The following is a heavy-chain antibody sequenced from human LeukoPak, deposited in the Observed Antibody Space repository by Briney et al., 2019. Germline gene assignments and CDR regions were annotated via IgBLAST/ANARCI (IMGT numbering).Heavy chain of an antibody. CDR1: GFTFSSYW. V-gene: IGHV3-21*01. CDR3: ARVEEGYCSGGSCYAGHH. J-gene: IGHJ1*01. CDR2: VSYSSGHK. Sequence: GGSLRLSCAASGFTFSSYWMNWVRQAPGKGLEWVSSVSYSSGHKYYADSVKGRFTVSRDNAQNSLYLHMNNLRVEDTAFYYCARVEEGYCSGGSCYAGHHWGQGTLVTVSA. D-gene: IGHD2-15*01.